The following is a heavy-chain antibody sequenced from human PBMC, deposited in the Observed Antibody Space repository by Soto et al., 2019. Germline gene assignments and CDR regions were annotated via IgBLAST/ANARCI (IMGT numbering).Heavy chain of an antibody. Sequence: QLQLQESGSGLVKPSQTLSLTCAVSGGSISSGGYSWSWIGQPPGKGLEWIGSLYHSGGTYYNPSLKSRVTISVDRSKNQFSLKLSSATAADTAVYYCAAGGGLPRYYWGQGTLVTVSS. V-gene: IGHV4-30-2*01. CDR3: AAGGGLPRYY. CDR2: LYHSGGT. CDR1: GGSISSGGYS. D-gene: IGHD5-12*01. J-gene: IGHJ4*02.